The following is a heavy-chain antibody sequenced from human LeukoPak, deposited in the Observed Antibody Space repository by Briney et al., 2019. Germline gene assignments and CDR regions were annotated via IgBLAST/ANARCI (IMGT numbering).Heavy chain of an antibody. V-gene: IGHV1-24*01. CDR3: ATVGYYGSGSYYNSVYWFDP. D-gene: IGHD3-10*01. J-gene: IGHJ5*02. CDR1: GYTLTELS. Sequence: ASVKVSCKVSGYTLTELSMHWVRQAPGKGLEWMGGFDPEDGETIYAQKFQGRVTMTEDTSTDTAYMELSSLRSEDTAVYYCATVGYYGSGSYYNSVYWFDPWGQGTLVTVSS. CDR2: FDPEDGET.